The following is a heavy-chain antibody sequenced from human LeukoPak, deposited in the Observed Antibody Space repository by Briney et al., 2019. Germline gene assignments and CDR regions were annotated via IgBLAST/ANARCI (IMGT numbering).Heavy chain of an antibody. CDR2: IYSGGST. CDR3: ARSISSSGIYYYYYMDV. J-gene: IGHJ6*03. D-gene: IGHD6-6*01. V-gene: IGHV3-53*01. Sequence: PGGSLRLSCAPSGFTVSSNYMSWVRQAPGKGLEWVSVIYSGGSTYYADSVKGRFTISRDNSKNTLYLQMNSVRAEDTAVYYCARSISSSGIYYYYYMDVWGKGTTVTVSS. CDR1: GFTVSSNY.